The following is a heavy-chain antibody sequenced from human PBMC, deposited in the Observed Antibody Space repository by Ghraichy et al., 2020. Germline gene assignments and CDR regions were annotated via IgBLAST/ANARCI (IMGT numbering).Heavy chain of an antibody. V-gene: IGHV1-8*01. CDR1: GNTFANYD. CDR3: AKGPRGWNVDSGMDV. CDR2: LNPKNGNT. J-gene: IGHJ6*02. Sequence: ASVKVSCKASGNTFANYDINWVRQAPGQGLEWMGWLNPKNGNTGYAPKFQDRITMTTDTSINSAYMEVSSLTSEDTAVYYCAKGPRGWNVDSGMDVWGQGTTVTVSS. D-gene: IGHD1-1*01.